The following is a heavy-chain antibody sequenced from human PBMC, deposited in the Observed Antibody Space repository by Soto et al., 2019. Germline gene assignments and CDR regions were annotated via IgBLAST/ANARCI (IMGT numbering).Heavy chain of an antibody. CDR1: GFTFSIYA. J-gene: IGHJ4*02. CDR3: VKGEYYYDSSGYYPFDY. Sequence: GGSLRLSCSASGFTFSIYAMHWVRQAPGKGLEYVSSISTDGGNTHYAYSVKGRFTISRDNSKNTVYLQMSSLRAEDTAVYYCVKGEYYYDSSGYYPFDYWGQGTLVTVSS. D-gene: IGHD3-22*01. V-gene: IGHV3-64D*06. CDR2: ISTDGGNT.